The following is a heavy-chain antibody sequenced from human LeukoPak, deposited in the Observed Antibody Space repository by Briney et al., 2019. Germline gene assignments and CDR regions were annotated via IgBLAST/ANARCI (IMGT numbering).Heavy chain of an antibody. Sequence: PGGSLRLSCAASGFTVSSTYMSWVRQAPGKGLEWVPSISSSSSYIYYADSVKGRFTISRDNAKNSLYLQMNSLRAEDTAVYYCARDRMLDYYDSSGLDYWGQGTLVTVSS. CDR1: GFTVSSTY. CDR2: ISSSSSYI. CDR3: ARDRMLDYYDSSGLDY. J-gene: IGHJ4*02. V-gene: IGHV3-21*01. D-gene: IGHD3-22*01.